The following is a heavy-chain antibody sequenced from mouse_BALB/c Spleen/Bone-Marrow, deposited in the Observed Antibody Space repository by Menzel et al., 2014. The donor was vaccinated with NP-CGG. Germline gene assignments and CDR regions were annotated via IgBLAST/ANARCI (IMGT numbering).Heavy chain of an antibody. CDR1: GFTFSSFG. Sequence: EVQVVESGGGLVQPGGSRKLSCAPSGFTFSSFGMRWVRQAPEKGLEWVAYISSGSSTIYYADTVKGRFTISRDNPKNTLFLQMTSLRSEDTAMYYCARDVPLYDIGYFDYWGQGTTLTVSS. CDR2: ISSGSSTI. D-gene: IGHD2-14*01. CDR3: ARDVPLYDIGYFDY. V-gene: IGHV5-17*02. J-gene: IGHJ2*01.